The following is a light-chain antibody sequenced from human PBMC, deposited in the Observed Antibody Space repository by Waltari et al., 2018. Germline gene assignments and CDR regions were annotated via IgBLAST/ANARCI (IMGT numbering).Light chain of an antibody. CDR1: QGISNS. V-gene: IGKV1-NL1*01. Sequence: DIQITQSPSPLSPSVGDRVTTYCRASQGISNSLAWYQQKPGKAPKLLVYAASRLEGGVPSRFSGRGSGTDYTLTINSLQPEDFATYYCQQYYSTLLTFGGGTKVEIK. CDR3: QQYYSTLLT. CDR2: AAS. J-gene: IGKJ4*01.